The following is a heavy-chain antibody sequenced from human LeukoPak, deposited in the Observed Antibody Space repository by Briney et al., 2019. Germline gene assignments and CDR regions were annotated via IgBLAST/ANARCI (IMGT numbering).Heavy chain of an antibody. CDR1: GGSIKTHY. Sequence: PSETLSLTCSVSGGSIKTHYWTWIRQPPGKGLEWIGYIHYSGSTDSNPSLMGRVTISLDTSKSQFSLELRSVTAADTAVYYYVRDQSEFDSWGQGTVVTVSS. V-gene: IGHV4-59*11. CDR3: VRDQSEFDS. J-gene: IGHJ4*02. CDR2: IHYSGST.